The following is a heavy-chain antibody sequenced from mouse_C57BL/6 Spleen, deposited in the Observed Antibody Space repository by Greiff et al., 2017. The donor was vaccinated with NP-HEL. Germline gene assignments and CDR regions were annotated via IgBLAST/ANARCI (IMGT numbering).Heavy chain of an antibody. Sequence: EVQGVESGGGLVKPGGSLKLSCAASGFTFSDYGMHWVRQAPEKGLEWVAYISSGSSTIYYADTVKGRFTISRDNAKNTLFLQMTSLRSEDTAMYYCAGSSYWYAMDYWGQGTSVTVSS. J-gene: IGHJ4*01. CDR2: ISSGSSTI. V-gene: IGHV5-17*01. D-gene: IGHD1-1*01. CDR1: GFTFSDYG. CDR3: AGSSYWYAMDY.